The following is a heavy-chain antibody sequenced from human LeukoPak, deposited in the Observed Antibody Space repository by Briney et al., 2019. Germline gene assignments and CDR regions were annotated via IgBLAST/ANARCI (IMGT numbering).Heavy chain of an antibody. CDR1: GYSFTSYW. CDR2: IYPGDSDT. V-gene: IGHV5-51*01. J-gene: IGHJ4*02. Sequence: GESLKISCKGSGYSFTSYWIGWVRQMPGKGLEWMGIIYPGDSDTRYSPSFQGQVTISADKSISTAYLQRSSLKASDTAMYYCATQLELRVNYVYYFDYWGQGTLVTVSS. CDR3: ATQLELRVNYVYYFDY. D-gene: IGHD1-7*01.